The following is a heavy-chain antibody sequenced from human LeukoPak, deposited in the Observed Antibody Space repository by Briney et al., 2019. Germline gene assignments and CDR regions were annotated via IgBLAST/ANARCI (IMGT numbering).Heavy chain of an antibody. J-gene: IGHJ4*02. CDR1: GGSISSYY. Sequence: PSETLSLTCTVSGGSISSYYWSWIRQPPGKGLEWIGYIYYSGSTNYNPSLKSRVTISVDTSKNQFSLKLSSVTAADTAVYYCASGVARYYDSSGYHRQYYFDYWGQGTLVTVSS. D-gene: IGHD3-22*01. V-gene: IGHV4-59*01. CDR3: ASGVARYYDSSGYHRQYYFDY. CDR2: IYYSGST.